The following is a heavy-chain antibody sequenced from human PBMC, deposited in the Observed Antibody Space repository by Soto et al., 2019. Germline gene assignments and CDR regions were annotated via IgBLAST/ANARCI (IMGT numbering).Heavy chain of an antibody. D-gene: IGHD6-6*01. J-gene: IGHJ5*01. CDR1: GFPFSDSY. V-gene: IGHV3-11*01. Sequence: GGSLRLSCAASGFPFSDSYMAWIRQAPGKGLEEIATISSTGSTPYYADSVKGRFTISRDNAQNSLYLEMNNLRAEDTAVYYCPRGQQLVATWLDSWGQGMLVTVSS. CDR2: ISSTGSTP. CDR3: PRGQQLVATWLDS.